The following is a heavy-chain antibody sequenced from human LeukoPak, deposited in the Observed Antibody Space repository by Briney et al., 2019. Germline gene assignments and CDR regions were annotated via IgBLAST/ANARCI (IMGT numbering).Heavy chain of an antibody. D-gene: IGHD2-21*02. CDR2: IYPGDSDT. CDR3: ARTYCGGDCYYSYFDY. J-gene: IGHJ4*02. Sequence: GESLKISCKGSGYSFTTFWIGWVRQMPGKGLEWMGIIYPGDSDTRYSPSFQGQVTISADMSISTAYLQWSSLKASDTAMYYCARTYCGGDCYYSYFDYWGQGTLVTVSS. V-gene: IGHV5-51*01. CDR1: GYSFTTFW.